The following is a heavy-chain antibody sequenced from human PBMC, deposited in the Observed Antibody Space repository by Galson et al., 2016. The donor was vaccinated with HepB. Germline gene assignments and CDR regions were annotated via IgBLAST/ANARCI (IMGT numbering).Heavy chain of an antibody. CDR3: AREAGTVAGPGDY. D-gene: IGHD6-19*01. Sequence: SVKVSCKASGYTFTTYAVIWVRQAPGQGLEWMGWINTNTGNPTYDQDFTGRFVFSLDTSVSTAYLQISDLKAEDTAVYFCAREAGTVAGPGDYWGQGTLVTVSS. V-gene: IGHV7-4-1*02. CDR2: INTNTGNP. J-gene: IGHJ4*02. CDR1: GYTFTTYA.